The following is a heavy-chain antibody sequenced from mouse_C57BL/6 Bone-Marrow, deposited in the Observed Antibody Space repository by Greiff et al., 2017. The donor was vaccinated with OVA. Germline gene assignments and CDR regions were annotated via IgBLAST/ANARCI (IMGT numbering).Heavy chain of an antibody. Sequence: EVQLQQSGPVLVKPGASVKMSCKASGYTFTDYYMNWVKQSHGKSLEWIGVINPYNGGTSYNQKFKGKATLTVDKSSSTAYMELNSLTSEDSAVYYCASRGVITTGAYYFDYWGQGTTLTVSS. D-gene: IGHD1-1*01. J-gene: IGHJ2*01. CDR2: INPYNGGT. CDR1: GYTFTDYY. CDR3: ASRGVITTGAYYFDY. V-gene: IGHV1-19*01.